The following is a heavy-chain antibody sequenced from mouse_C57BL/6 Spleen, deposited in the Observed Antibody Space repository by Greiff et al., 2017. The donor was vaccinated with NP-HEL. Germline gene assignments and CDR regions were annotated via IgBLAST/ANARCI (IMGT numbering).Heavy chain of an antibody. CDR1: GYTFTDYE. J-gene: IGHJ4*01. V-gene: IGHV1-15*01. Sequence: VQLQQSGAELVRPGASVTLSCKASGYTFTDYEMHWVKQTPVHGLEWIGAIDPETGGTAYNQKFKGKAILTADKSSSTAYMELRSLTSEDSAVYYCTRVITTVVAKGYAMDYWGQGTSVTVSS. CDR3: TRVITTVVAKGYAMDY. D-gene: IGHD1-1*01. CDR2: IDPETGGT.